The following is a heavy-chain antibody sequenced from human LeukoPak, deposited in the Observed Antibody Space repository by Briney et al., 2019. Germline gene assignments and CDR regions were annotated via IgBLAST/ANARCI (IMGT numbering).Heavy chain of an antibody. V-gene: IGHV4-4*07. CDR1: GASLSGFF. D-gene: IGHD2-8*01. J-gene: IGHJ5*01. CDR3: AREVVCHTTKCYNWFDS. CDR2: VYSNGDT. Sequence: PSETLSLTCTVSGASLSGFFWTWIRHPVGRTLEYIGRVYSNGDTKYNPSLESRLTMSIDMSKNHFSLRLNSVTAADTAVYYCAREVVCHTTKCYNWFDSWGQGTLVTVSS.